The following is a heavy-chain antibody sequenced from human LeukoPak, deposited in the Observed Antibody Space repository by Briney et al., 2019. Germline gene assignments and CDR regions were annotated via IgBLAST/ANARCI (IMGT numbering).Heavy chain of an antibody. CDR3: ASGRVTNHH. CDR2: IKQDGSEK. J-gene: IGHJ5*02. V-gene: IGHV3-7*01. D-gene: IGHD1-14*01. CDR1: RFTFSSSW. Sequence: AGGSLRLSCAASRFTFSSSWMSWVRQAPGKGLEWVANIKQDGSEKYYVDSVKGRFTISRDNAKSSLFLQMNSLRAEDTAVYYCASGRVTNHHWGQGTLVTVSS.